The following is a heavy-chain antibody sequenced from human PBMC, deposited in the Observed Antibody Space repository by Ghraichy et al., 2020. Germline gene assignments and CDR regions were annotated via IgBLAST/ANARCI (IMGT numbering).Heavy chain of an antibody. CDR2: IIPILGIA. V-gene: IGHV1-69*10. D-gene: IGHD4-17*01. CDR1: GGTFSSYA. Sequence: GGSLRLSCKASGGTFSSYAISWVRQAPGQGLEWMGGIIPILGIANYAQKFQGRVTITADKSTSTAYMELSSLRSEDTAVYYCASGTTAPTYGMDVWGQGTTVTVSS. CDR3: ASGTTAPTYGMDV. J-gene: IGHJ6*02.